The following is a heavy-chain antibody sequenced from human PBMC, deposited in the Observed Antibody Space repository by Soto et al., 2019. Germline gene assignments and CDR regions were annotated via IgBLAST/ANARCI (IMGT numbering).Heavy chain of an antibody. CDR2: IYYSGST. J-gene: IGHJ6*02. CDR3: ASTFWSGYYYGMDV. V-gene: IGHV4-39*01. CDR1: GGSISSSSYC. D-gene: IGHD3-3*01. Sequence: SETLSLTCTVSGGSISSSSYCWGWIRQPPGKGLEWIGSIYYSGSTYYNPSLKSRVTISVDTSKNQFSLKLSSVTAADTAVYYCASTFWSGYYYGMDVWGQGTTVTVSS.